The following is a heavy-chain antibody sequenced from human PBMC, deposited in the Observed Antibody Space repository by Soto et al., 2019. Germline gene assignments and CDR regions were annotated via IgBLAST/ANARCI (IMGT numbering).Heavy chain of an antibody. D-gene: IGHD3-22*01. J-gene: IGHJ4*02. V-gene: IGHV3-23*01. CDR1: GFTFSSYT. CDR2: ISGSGGST. CDR3: AKGLYYYESSAYMGY. Sequence: EVQLLESGGGLVQPGGSLRLSCAASGFTFSSYTMSWVRQAPGKGLEWVSAISGSGGSTYYADSVKGRFTISRDNSKNTLYLQMNSLRAEDTAVYYCAKGLYYYESSAYMGYWGQGTLVNVSS.